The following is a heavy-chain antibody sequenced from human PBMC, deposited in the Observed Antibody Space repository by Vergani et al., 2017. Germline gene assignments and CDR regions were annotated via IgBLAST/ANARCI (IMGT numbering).Heavy chain of an antibody. CDR1: GFTLSSHA. Sequence: QVQLEESGGGVVQPGRSLRLSCAASGFTLSSHAMHWVRQAPGKGLEWVALIWYDGSKEYYADSVKGRFTISRDNSKNTLYLQMNSLRDADTAVYYCARSGYCTDGGCYMTYYYYMDVWGKGTAVTVSS. D-gene: IGHD2-8*01. V-gene: IGHV3-33*01. CDR2: IWYDGSKE. CDR3: ARSGYCTDGGCYMTYYYYMDV. J-gene: IGHJ6*03.